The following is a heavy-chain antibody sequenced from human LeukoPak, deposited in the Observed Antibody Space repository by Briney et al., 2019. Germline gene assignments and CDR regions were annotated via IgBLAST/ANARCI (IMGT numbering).Heavy chain of an antibody. CDR2: ISAYNGNT. CDR3: ASTSSGYYYRDY. D-gene: IGHD3-22*01. Sequence: ASVKVSCKASGYTFTSYGISWVRQAPGQGLEWMGWISAYNGNTNYAQKLQGRVTMTPDTSTSTAYMELRSLRSDDTAVYYCASTSSGYYYRDYWGQGTLVTVSS. CDR1: GYTFTSYG. V-gene: IGHV1-18*01. J-gene: IGHJ4*02.